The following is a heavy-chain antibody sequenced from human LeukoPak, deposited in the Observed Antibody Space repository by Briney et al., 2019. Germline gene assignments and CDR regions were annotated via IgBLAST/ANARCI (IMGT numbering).Heavy chain of an antibody. J-gene: IGHJ3*02. CDR1: GFTFSSYA. D-gene: IGHD1-14*01. CDR2: IKQDGSEK. Sequence: GGSLRLSCAASGFTFSSYAMSWVRQAPGKGLEWVANIKQDGSEKYYVDSVKGRFTISRDNAKNSLYLQMNSLRAEDTAVYYCARDRTGAFDIWGQGTMVTVSS. V-gene: IGHV3-7*01. CDR3: ARDRTGAFDI.